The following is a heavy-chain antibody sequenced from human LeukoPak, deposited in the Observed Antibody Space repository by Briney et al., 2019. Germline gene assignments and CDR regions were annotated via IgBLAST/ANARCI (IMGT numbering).Heavy chain of an antibody. J-gene: IGHJ4*02. CDR1: GFTLSNYA. CDR2: LSGSGGTI. V-gene: IGHV3-23*01. CDR3: AREIDSSGYQANYFDY. D-gene: IGHD3-22*01. Sequence: GGSLRLSCEASGFTLSNYAMSWVRQAPGKGLEWVSTLSGSGGTIYYADSVKGRFTISRDNSKNTLYLQVNSLRAEDTAIYYCAREIDSSGYQANYFDYWGQGTLVPVSS.